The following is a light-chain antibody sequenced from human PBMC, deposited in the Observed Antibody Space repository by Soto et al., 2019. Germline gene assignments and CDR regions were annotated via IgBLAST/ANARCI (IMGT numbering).Light chain of an antibody. CDR3: SSYTSTTTVI. V-gene: IGLV2-14*01. CDR1: SGDVGGYKY. CDR2: EVS. J-gene: IGLJ2*01. Sequence: QSALTQPASVSGSPGQSITISCTGTSGDVGGYKYVSWYQQHPGKAPKLIIYEVSNRPSGVSNRFSGSKSGNTAPLTISGLQAEDEADYYCSSYTSTTTVIFGGGTKLTVL.